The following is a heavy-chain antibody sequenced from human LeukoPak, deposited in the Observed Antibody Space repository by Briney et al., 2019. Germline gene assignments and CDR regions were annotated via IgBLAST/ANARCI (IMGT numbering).Heavy chain of an antibody. V-gene: IGHV4-34*01. CDR3: ARSCCNLNGRGNWFDP. CDR2: INHSGST. CDR1: GGSFSGYY. Sequence: SETLSLTCAVYGGSFSGYYLSWIRQPPGKGLEWIGEINHSGSTNYKPSLKSRVTISVDTSKNQFSLKLSSVTAADTAVYYCARSCCNLNGRGNWFDPWGQGTLVTVSS. D-gene: IGHD2/OR15-2a*01. J-gene: IGHJ5*02.